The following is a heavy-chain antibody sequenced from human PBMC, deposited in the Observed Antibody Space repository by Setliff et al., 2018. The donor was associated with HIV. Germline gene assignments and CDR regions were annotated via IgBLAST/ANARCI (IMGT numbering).Heavy chain of an antibody. Sequence: SETLSLTCAVYGGSFSGYYWSWIRQPPDKGLEWIGEIDHSGSTNYNPSLRSRVIMSADTPKSQFSLNLTSLTAGDTAVYYCARGTKGSRWSVTRINWFDTWGQGTLVTVSS. D-gene: IGHD6-13*01. J-gene: IGHJ5*02. CDR3: ARGTKGSRWSVTRINWFDT. CDR2: IDHSGST. CDR1: GGSFSGYY. V-gene: IGHV4-34*01.